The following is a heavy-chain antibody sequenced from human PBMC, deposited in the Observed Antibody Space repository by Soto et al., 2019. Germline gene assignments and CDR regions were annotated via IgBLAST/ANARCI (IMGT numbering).Heavy chain of an antibody. CDR2: ISAHNGNT. J-gene: IGHJ4*02. D-gene: IGHD1-1*01. CDR3: ARWRYGDY. CDR1: GYTFTSYG. V-gene: IGHV1-18*01. Sequence: QFHLVQSGAEVKKTGASVKVSCKASGYTFTSYGITWVRQAPGQGLEWMGWISAHNGNTDYAQKLQGRVIVTRDTSKSTAYMELRSVRFDDTAVYYCARWRYGDYWGQGALVTVSS.